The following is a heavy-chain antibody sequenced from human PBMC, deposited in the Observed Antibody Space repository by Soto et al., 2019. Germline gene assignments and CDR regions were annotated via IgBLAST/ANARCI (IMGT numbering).Heavy chain of an antibody. CDR3: ARMASAGTLNWFDL. V-gene: IGHV1-8*02. J-gene: IGHJ5*02. D-gene: IGHD6-13*01. Sequence: GASVKVSCKASGYTFINFDISRVRQAAGQGLEWLGWMNPGSGKTGYASKFQGRVAMTRDASTGTSHLELSSLTSDDTAVYYCARMASAGTLNWFDLWGQGTLVTVSS. CDR1: GYTFINFD. CDR2: MNPGSGKT.